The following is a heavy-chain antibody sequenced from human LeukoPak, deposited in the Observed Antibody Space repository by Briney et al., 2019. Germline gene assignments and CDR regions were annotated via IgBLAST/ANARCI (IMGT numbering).Heavy chain of an antibody. D-gene: IGHD1-14*01. J-gene: IGHJ4*02. CDR2: ITNTGSAT. Sequence: GGPLRLSCAASGFTFSDNYMIWIRQAPGKGLEWVSYITNTGSATYYTDPVKGRFTISRDNAKNSLFLQMNSLRADDTAVYYCARARKGYYFDHWGQGTLVTVSS. V-gene: IGHV3-11*04. CDR3: ARARKGYYFDH. CDR1: GFTFSDNY.